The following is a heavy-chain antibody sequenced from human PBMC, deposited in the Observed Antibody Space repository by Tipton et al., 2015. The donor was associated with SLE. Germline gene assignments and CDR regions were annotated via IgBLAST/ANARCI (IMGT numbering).Heavy chain of an antibody. V-gene: IGHV4-34*01. CDR1: GGSISSHY. Sequence: TLSLTCTVSGGSISSHYWSWIRQPPGKGLEWIGEINHSGSTTSNPSLKSRVTISVDTSKSQFSLKLGSVTAADTAVFYCARGRGAFDIWGQGTMVTVSS. J-gene: IGHJ3*02. CDR3: ARGRGAFDI. CDR2: INHSGST.